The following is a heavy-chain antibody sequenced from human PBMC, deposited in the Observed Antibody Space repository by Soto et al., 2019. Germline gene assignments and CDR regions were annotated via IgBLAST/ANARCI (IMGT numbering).Heavy chain of an antibody. Sequence: QVQLVQSGPEGKKPGASVKVSCKASGYTFTGDHMHWVRQAPGQGLEWMGRINPNSGGVNYAQKFQGRVTMTRDTSASVAYMELGSLRSDDTAVYYCARGEVHSSGWNFDYWSQGTLVIVSS. CDR2: INPNSGGV. J-gene: IGHJ4*02. V-gene: IGHV1-46*03. D-gene: IGHD6-19*01. CDR3: ARGEVHSSGWNFDY. CDR1: GYTFTGDH.